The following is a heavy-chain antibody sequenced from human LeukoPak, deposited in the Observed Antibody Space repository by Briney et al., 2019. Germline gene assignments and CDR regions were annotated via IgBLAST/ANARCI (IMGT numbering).Heavy chain of an antibody. V-gene: IGHV4-34*01. CDR1: GGSFSGYY. CDR3: ATLNGYDFWSGDRPFYYMDV. CDR2: INHSGST. D-gene: IGHD3-3*01. J-gene: IGHJ6*03. Sequence: SETLSLTCAVYGGSFSGYYWSWIRQPPGKGPEWIGEINHSGSTNYNPSLKSRVTISVDTSKNQFSLKLSSVTAADTAVYYCATLNGYDFWSGDRPFYYMDVWGKGTTVTVSS.